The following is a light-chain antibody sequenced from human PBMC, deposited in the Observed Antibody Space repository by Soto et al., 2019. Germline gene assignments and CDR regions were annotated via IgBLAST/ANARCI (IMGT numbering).Light chain of an antibody. Sequence: DIKMTQSPSTLSASVGDRVTITCRASQSISSWLAWYQQKPGKAPKLLIYKASSLESGVPSRYSGSGSGTEFTLTISRLQADDFATYYCRQYNSYSLTFGGGTKVEIK. CDR2: KAS. CDR3: RQYNSYSLT. J-gene: IGKJ4*01. CDR1: QSISSW. V-gene: IGKV1-5*03.